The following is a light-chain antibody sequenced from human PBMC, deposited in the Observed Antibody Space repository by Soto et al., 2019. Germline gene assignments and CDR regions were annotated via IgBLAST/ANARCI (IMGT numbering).Light chain of an antibody. CDR3: NSYTTSTTVV. CDR2: EVS. CDR1: SSDVGAYNY. Sequence: QSALTQPASVSGSPGQSITISCTGTSSDVGAYNYVSWYQQHPGKVPKLMIYEVSNRPSGVSSRFSGSKSGNTASLTSSGLQPEDEADYYCNSYTTSTTVVFGGGTKLTVL. V-gene: IGLV2-14*01. J-gene: IGLJ2*01.